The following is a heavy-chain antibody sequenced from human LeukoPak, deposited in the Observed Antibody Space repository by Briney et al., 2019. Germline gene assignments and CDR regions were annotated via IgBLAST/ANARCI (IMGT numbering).Heavy chain of an antibody. D-gene: IGHD3-3*01. CDR2: IYYSGST. CDR3: ARIRFLEWLTPHYFDY. CDR1: GGSISSYY. J-gene: IGHJ4*02. Sequence: SETLSLTCAVYGGSISSYYRSWIRQPPGKGLEWIGYIYYSGSTNYNPSLKSRVTISVDTSKNQFSLKLSSVTAADTAVYYCARIRFLEWLTPHYFDYWGQGTLVTVSS. V-gene: IGHV4-59*01.